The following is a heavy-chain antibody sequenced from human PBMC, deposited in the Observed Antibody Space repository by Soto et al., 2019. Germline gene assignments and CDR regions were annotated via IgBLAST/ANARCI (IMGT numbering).Heavy chain of an antibody. CDR3: ARSRAYYGSGTAGLDY. CDR2: ISYDGSNK. D-gene: IGHD3-10*01. V-gene: IGHV3-30*03. CDR1: GFTFSSYG. J-gene: IGHJ4*02. Sequence: GGSLRLSCAASGFTFSSYGMHWVRQAPGKGLEWVAVISYDGSNKYYADSVKGRFTISRDNSKNTLYLQMNSLRAEDTAVYYCARSRAYYGSGTAGLDYWGQGTLATVSS.